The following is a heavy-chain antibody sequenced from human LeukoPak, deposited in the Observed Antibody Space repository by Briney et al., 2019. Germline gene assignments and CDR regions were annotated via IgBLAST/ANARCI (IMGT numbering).Heavy chain of an antibody. V-gene: IGHV4-61*02. CDR3: ARVTALLWFGDAFDI. D-gene: IGHD3-10*01. J-gene: IGHJ3*02. CDR2: IYTSGST. Sequence: KPSETLSLICTVSGGSISSSNYYWGWIRQPAGKGLEWIGRIYTSGSTNYNPSLKSRVTMSVDTSKNQFSLKLSSVTAADTAVYYCARVTALLWFGDAFDIWGQGTMVTVSS. CDR1: GGSISSSNYY.